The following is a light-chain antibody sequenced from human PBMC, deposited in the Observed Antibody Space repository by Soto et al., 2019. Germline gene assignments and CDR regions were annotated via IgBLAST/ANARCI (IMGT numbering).Light chain of an antibody. Sequence: DSVMTQSPLSLPVTPGKPASISCRSSQSLLHSNGYNYLDWYLQKPGQSPQLLIYLGSNRASGGPDRFSGSGSGTDFTLKISRVEAEDVGFYYCMQALQTPLTLGGGTKVEIK. J-gene: IGKJ4*01. CDR3: MQALQTPLT. V-gene: IGKV2-28*01. CDR2: LGS. CDR1: QSLLHSNGYNY.